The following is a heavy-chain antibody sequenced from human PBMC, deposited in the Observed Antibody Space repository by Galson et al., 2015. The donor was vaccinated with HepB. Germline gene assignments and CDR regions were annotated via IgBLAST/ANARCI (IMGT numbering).Heavy chain of an antibody. Sequence: SCKASGGTFSSYAISWVRQAPGQGLEWMGWISAYNGNTNYAQKLQGRVTMTTDTSTSTAYMELRSLRSDDTAVYYCAREWAPSRGVDYWGQGTLVTVSS. CDR2: ISAYNGNT. V-gene: IGHV1-18*01. CDR1: GGTFSSYA. J-gene: IGHJ4*02. D-gene: IGHD1-26*01. CDR3: AREWAPSRGVDY.